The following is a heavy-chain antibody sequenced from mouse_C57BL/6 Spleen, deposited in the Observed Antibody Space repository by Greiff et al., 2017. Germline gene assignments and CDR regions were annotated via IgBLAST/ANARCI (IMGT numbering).Heavy chain of an antibody. Sequence: SGAELVRPGTSVKVSCKASGYAFTNYLIEWVKQRPGQGLEWIGVINPGSGGTNYNEKFKGKATLTADKSSSTAYMQLSSLTSEDSAVYFCARGSYYGGFAYWGQGTLLTVSA. D-gene: IGHD1-1*01. CDR2: INPGSGGT. V-gene: IGHV1-54*01. J-gene: IGHJ3*01. CDR3: ARGSYYGGFAY. CDR1: GYAFTNYL.